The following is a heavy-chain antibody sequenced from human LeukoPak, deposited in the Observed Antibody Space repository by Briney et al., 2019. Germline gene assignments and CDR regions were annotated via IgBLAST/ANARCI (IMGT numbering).Heavy chain of an antibody. J-gene: IGHJ3*02. Sequence: GGSLRPSCAGSGFTFSTYGMHWVRQAPGKGLDWAAVISYDGSNKYYADSVKGRFTISRDNSKNTLYLQMNSLTAEDTALYYCAKSGLLWVRDDAFDIWGQGTMVTVSS. D-gene: IGHD3-10*01. CDR1: GFTFSTYG. CDR2: ISYDGSNK. CDR3: AKSGLLWVRDDAFDI. V-gene: IGHV3-30*18.